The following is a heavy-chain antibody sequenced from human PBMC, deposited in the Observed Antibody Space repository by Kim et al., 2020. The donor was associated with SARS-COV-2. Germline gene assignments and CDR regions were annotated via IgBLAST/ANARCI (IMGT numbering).Heavy chain of an antibody. J-gene: IGHJ4*02. CDR2: VYQTWST. CDR1: GGSISDFY. V-gene: IGHV4-59*12. Sequence: SETLSLTCSVSGGSISDFYWSWLRQSPGKGLEWIGYVYQTWSTNYNPSLKGRVTMALDTSKNQVSMQLTSVTAADTAMYFCARSGRGFDFLTGYSPLDYWGQGTRVTVSS. CDR3: ARSGRGFDFLTGYSPLDY. D-gene: IGHD3-9*01.